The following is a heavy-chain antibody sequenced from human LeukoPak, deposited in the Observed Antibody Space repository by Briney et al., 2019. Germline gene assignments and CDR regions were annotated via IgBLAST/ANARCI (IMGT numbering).Heavy chain of an antibody. CDR3: AKGTFGGVIVVSAYYFDY. CDR1: GFTFSSYW. V-gene: IGHV3-23*01. D-gene: IGHD3-16*02. CDR2: ISGSGGST. Sequence: GGSLRLSCAASGFTFSSYWMSWVRQAPGKGLEWVSAISGSGGSTYYADSVKGRFTISRDNSKNTLYLQMNSLRAEDTAVYYCAKGTFGGVIVVSAYYFDYWGQGTLVTVSS. J-gene: IGHJ4*02.